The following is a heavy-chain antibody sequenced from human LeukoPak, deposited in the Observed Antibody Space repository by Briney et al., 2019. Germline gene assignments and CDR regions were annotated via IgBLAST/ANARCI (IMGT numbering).Heavy chain of an antibody. V-gene: IGHV4-61*02. J-gene: IGHJ6*03. CDR3: ARTKVPYYMDV. Sequence: SETLSLTCTVSGGSISSGSYYWSWIRQPAGKGLEWIGRIYTSGSTNYNPSPKSRVTISVDTSKNQFSLKLSSVTAADTAVYYCARTKVPYYMDVWGKGTTVTVSS. CDR2: IYTSGST. CDR1: GGSISSGSYY. D-gene: IGHD4-11*01.